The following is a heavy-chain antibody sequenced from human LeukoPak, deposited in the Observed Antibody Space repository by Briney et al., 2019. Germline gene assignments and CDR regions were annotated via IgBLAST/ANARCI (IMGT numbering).Heavy chain of an antibody. V-gene: IGHV3-11*03. CDR3: ARSNWYGDGIY. Sequence: GGSLRLSCAASGFTFSDYYMSWIRQAPGKGLEWVSYISSSSSYTNYADSMKGRFTISRDNAKNSLYLQMNSLRAEDTAVYYCARSNWYGDGIYWGQGTLVTVSS. D-gene: IGHD3-10*01. J-gene: IGHJ4*02. CDR1: GFTFSDYY. CDR2: ISSSSSYT.